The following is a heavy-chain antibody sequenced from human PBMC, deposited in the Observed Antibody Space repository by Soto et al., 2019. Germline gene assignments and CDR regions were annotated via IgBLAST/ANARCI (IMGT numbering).Heavy chain of an antibody. CDR1: GFTFRKFW. Sequence: EVQLVQSGGGLAQPGKSLRLSCAASGFTFRKFWMHWVRQVPGKGPVWVSYISSDGTTTDYADSVKGRFTISRDNAKETLYLQRDSLRAEDTAVYYCAIQDCTNDVCLEAAVTVGGALESWGQGTLVTVSS. V-gene: IGHV3-74*01. CDR3: AIQDCTNDVCLEAAVTVGGALES. D-gene: IGHD2-8*01. CDR2: ISSDGTTT. J-gene: IGHJ1*01.